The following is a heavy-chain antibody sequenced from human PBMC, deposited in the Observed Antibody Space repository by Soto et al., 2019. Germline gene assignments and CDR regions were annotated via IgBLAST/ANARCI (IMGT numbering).Heavy chain of an antibody. Sequence: GESLKISCAASGFTFSSYWMSWVRRAPGKGLEWVANIKQDGSEKYYVDFVKGRFTISREKAKNSLYLQMNSLRAEETAVYYCAREQVFIAVAGNDYWGQGTLVTVSS. V-gene: IGHV3-7*01. CDR1: GFTFSSYW. D-gene: IGHD6-19*01. CDR2: IKQDGSEK. J-gene: IGHJ4*02. CDR3: AREQVFIAVAGNDY.